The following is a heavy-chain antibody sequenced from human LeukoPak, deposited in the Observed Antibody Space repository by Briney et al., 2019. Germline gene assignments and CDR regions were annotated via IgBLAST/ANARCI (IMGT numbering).Heavy chain of an antibody. CDR3: AREASYYIDY. CDR1: GYTFTSYV. V-gene: IGHV1-8*01. Sequence: ASVKVSCRASGYTFTSYVINWVRQAPGEGLEWVGWMNPNSGNTGYAQKFEGRDTMTRNTSISAPYMELSSLRSDHTAVYYCAREASYYIDYWGQGTLGTVS. CDR2: MNPNSGNT. D-gene: IGHD1-26*01. J-gene: IGHJ4*02.